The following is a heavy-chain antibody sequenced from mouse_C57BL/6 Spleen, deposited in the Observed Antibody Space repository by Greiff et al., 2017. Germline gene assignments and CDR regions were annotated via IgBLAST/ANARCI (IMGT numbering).Heavy chain of an antibody. J-gene: IGHJ4*01. D-gene: IGHD2-2*01. CDR2: IHPNSGST. CDR1: GYTFTSYW. CDR3: ARGVTGEYYAMDY. V-gene: IGHV1-64*01. Sequence: QVQLQQPGAELVKPGASVKLSCKASGYTFTSYWMHWVKQRPGQGLEWIGMIHPNSGSTNYNEKFKSKATLTVDKSSSTAYMQLSSLPSEDSAVFYCARGVTGEYYAMDYWGQGTSVTVSS.